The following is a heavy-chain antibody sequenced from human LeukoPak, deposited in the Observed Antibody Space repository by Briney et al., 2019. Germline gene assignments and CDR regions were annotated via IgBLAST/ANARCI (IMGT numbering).Heavy chain of an antibody. J-gene: IGHJ4*02. CDR3: ARADSSGWYDHLGY. Sequence: ASVKVSCKASGYTFTSYDINWVRQAPGQGLEWMGWISAYNGNTNYAQKLQGRVTMTTDTSTSTAYMELRSLRSDDTAVYYCARADSSGWYDHLGYWGQGTLVTVSS. D-gene: IGHD6-19*01. CDR2: ISAYNGNT. CDR1: GYTFTSYD. V-gene: IGHV1-18*01.